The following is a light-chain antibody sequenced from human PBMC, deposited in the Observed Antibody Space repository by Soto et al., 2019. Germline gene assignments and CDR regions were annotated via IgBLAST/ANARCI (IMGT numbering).Light chain of an antibody. Sequence: DIQVTQSPSTLSASVGDRVTITCRASQSISSWLAWYQQKPGKAPKLLIYKASNLESGVPSRFSGSGSGTEFILTISRLQPDDFATYYCQRYKSYSALTFGGGTKVEL. V-gene: IGKV1-5*03. J-gene: IGKJ4*01. CDR1: QSISSW. CDR3: QRYKSYSALT. CDR2: KAS.